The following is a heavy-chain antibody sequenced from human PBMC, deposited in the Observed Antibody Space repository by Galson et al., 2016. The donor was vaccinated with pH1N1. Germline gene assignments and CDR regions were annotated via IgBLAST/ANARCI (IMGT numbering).Heavy chain of an antibody. D-gene: IGHD4-11*01. Sequence: SETLSLTCTVSGGSISSSSYYWGWIRQPPGKELEWIGYIYYSGSTYYNPSLKSRVTISVDTSKNQFSLRLSSVTAADTAVYYCARGLQSFHLYFDLWGRGSLVTVSS. CDR3: ARGLQSFHLYFDL. J-gene: IGHJ2*01. CDR1: GGSISSSSYY. CDR2: IYYSGST. V-gene: IGHV4-39*07.